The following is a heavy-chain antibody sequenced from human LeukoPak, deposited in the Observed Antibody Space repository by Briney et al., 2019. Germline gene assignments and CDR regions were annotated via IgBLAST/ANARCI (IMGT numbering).Heavy chain of an antibody. CDR3: ASDRFYFGV. CDR2: IWYDGSNK. CDR1: GFTFSNYD. D-gene: IGHD3-16*01. J-gene: IGHJ4*02. Sequence: PGRSLRLSCVASGFTFSNYDMHWVRQAPGKGLEWVAVIWYDGSNKYYADSVKGRFTISRDNSKNTLYLQTNSLRAEDTAVYYCASDRFYFGVWGQGTLVTVSS. V-gene: IGHV3-33*01.